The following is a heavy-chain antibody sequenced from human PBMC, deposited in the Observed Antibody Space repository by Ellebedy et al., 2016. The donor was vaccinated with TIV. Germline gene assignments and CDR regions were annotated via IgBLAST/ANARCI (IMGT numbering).Heavy chain of an antibody. CDR1: GFSLTTRGVG. J-gene: IGHJ4*02. Sequence: SGPTLVKPTQTLTLTCTFSGFSLTTRGVGVGWIRQPPGKALEWLALIYWDDDQRYSPSLNSRLTITKETSKNQVVLTMTNMDPVDTATYYCAHRPNSLYYFDYWGQGSLVTVSS. CDR2: IYWDDDQ. CDR3: AHRPNSLYYFDY. D-gene: IGHD5-18*01. V-gene: IGHV2-5*02.